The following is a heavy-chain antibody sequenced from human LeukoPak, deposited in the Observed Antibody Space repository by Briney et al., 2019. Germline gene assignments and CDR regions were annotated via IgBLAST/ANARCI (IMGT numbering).Heavy chain of an antibody. V-gene: IGHV3-23*01. D-gene: IGHD4-17*01. CDR1: GFTFSSYA. CDR2: ISGSGGSI. J-gene: IGHJ6*02. CDR3: AKSTYYGDYGYYYGMDV. Sequence: GGSLRLSCAVSGFTFSSYAMSWVCQARGKGLEWVSAISGSGGSIYYADSVKGRFTISRDNSKNTLYLQMNSLRAEDTAVYYCAKSTYYGDYGYYYGMDVWGQGSTVTVSS.